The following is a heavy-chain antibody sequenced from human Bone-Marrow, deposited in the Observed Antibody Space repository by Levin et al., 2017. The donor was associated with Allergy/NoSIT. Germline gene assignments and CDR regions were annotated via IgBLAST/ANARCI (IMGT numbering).Heavy chain of an antibody. J-gene: IGHJ3*02. D-gene: IGHD3-10*01. CDR1: GYSISSGYY. V-gene: IGHV4-38-2*01. CDR2: INHSAIT. Sequence: SSQTLSLTCVVSGYSISSGYYWGWIRQPPGKGLEWIGEINHSAITNYNPSLKSRVTISVDTSKNQFSLKLSSVTAADTAMFYCARTAYYSGSGSAFDIWGQGTMVTVSS. CDR3: ARTAYYSGSGSAFDI.